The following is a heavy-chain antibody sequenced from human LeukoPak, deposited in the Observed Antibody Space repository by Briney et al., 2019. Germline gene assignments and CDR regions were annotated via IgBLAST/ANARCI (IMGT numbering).Heavy chain of an antibody. J-gene: IGHJ3*02. V-gene: IGHV1-46*01. CDR1: GYTFTSYY. CDR3: ARDSEEMATIAYDAFDI. Sequence: ASVKVSCKASGYTFTSYYMHWVRQAPGQGLEWMGIISPSGGSTSYAQKFQGRVTMTRDTSTSTVYMELSSLRSEDTAVYYCARDSEEMATIAYDAFDIWGQGTMVTVSS. CDR2: ISPSGGST. D-gene: IGHD5-24*01.